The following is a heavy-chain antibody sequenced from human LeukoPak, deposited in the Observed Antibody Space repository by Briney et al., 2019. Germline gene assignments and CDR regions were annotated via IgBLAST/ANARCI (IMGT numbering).Heavy chain of an antibody. CDR3: ARDLRVRGAPHYMDV. J-gene: IGHJ6*03. V-gene: IGHV4-34*01. Sequence: SETLSLTCAVYGGSFSGYYWSWIRQPPGKGLEWIGEINHSGSTNYNPSLKSRVTISVDTSKNQFSLKLSSVTAADTAVYYCARDLRVRGAPHYMDVWGKGTTVTVSS. CDR2: INHSGST. CDR1: GGSFSGYY. D-gene: IGHD3-10*01.